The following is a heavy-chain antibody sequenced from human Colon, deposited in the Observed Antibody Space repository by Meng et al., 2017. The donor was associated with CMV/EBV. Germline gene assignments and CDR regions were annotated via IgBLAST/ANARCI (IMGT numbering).Heavy chain of an antibody. J-gene: IGHJ4*02. CDR3: AKEFVLGTHLDH. Sequence: GESLKISCAASGFTVISNYMHWVRQAPGKGLEWVAFIRYDGTKADYADSVTGRFTISRDNAKSSLHLQMTSLRPEDSAVYFCAKEFVLGTHLDHWGQGTLVTVSS. CDR2: IRYDGTKA. CDR1: GFTVISNY. V-gene: IGHV3-30*02. D-gene: IGHD2-21*02.